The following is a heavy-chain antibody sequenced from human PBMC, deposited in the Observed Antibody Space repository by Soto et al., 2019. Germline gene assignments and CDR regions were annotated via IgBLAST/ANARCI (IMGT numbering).Heavy chain of an antibody. CDR2: VWYDGRTK. V-gene: IGHV3-33*01. CDR3: ARRPNCSSTMCGYMDV. Sequence: QVQLVESGGGVVQPGGSLRLSCAASAFTVSNYDMHWVRQSPGKGLEWVAVVWYDGRTKFYTDSVKGRFTISRDSSENTLSLQMNSLRAEDTAVYYCARRPNCSSTMCGYMDVWGIGTTVTVSS. J-gene: IGHJ6*04. CDR1: AFTVSNYD. D-gene: IGHD2-2*01.